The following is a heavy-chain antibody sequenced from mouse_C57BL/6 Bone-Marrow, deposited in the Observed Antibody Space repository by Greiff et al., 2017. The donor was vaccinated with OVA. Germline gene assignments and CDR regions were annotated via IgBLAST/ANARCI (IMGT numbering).Heavy chain of an antibody. CDR1: GYTFTDYY. D-gene: IGHD2-2*01. CDR2: INPNNGGT. J-gene: IGHJ2*01. CDR3: ARWVMVTTRGLDY. V-gene: IGHV1-26*01. Sequence: EVQLQQSGPELVKPGASVKISCKASGYTFTDYYMNWVKQSHGKSLEWIGDINPNNGGTSYNQKFKGKATLTVDKSSSTAYMELRSLTSEDSAVYDCARWVMVTTRGLDYWGQGTTLTVAS.